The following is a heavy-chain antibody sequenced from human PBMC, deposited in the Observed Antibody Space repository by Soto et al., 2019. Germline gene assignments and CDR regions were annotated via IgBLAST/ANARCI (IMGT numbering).Heavy chain of an antibody. Sequence: PGGSLRLSCAASGFTFSSYSMNWVRQAPGKGLEWVSSISSSSSYIYYADSVKGRFTISRDNAKNSLYLQMNSLRAEDTAAYYCARGYLKSIAAAASYWGQGTLVTVSS. D-gene: IGHD6-13*01. CDR1: GFTFSSYS. J-gene: IGHJ4*02. V-gene: IGHV3-21*01. CDR2: ISSSSSYI. CDR3: ARGYLKSIAAAASY.